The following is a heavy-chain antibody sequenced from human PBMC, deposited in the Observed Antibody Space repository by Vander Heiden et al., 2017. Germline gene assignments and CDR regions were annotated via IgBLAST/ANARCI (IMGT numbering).Heavy chain of an antibody. CDR2: INNEGSSA. V-gene: IGHV3-74*01. CDR1: GFTFNRLW. D-gene: IGHD1-26*01. CDR3: ARGGRGGATPDY. Sequence: VQLVQSGGGLIQPGGSLRLSCAASGFTFNRLWMPWVRQAPGKGLTWVSYINNEGSSALYSYSVKGRFTISRDNAKNTLYLQMKSLRAEDTAVYYCARGGRGGATPDYWVHGTLVTVYS. J-gene: IGHJ4*01.